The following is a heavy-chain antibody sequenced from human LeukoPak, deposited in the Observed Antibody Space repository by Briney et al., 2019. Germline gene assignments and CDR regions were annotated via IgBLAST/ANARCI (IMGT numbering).Heavy chain of an antibody. V-gene: IGHV3-30*18. D-gene: IGHD1-7*01. Sequence: GGSLRLSCQGSGFTFPTYGMHWVRQAQGKGLEWVAYISYDGNKGYYTDSVKGRFTISRDNSKNMLFLQMNSLRAEDTAVYYCAKVALELFLDYWGQGTLVTVSS. CDR1: GFTFPTYG. J-gene: IGHJ4*02. CDR2: ISYDGNKG. CDR3: AKVALELFLDY.